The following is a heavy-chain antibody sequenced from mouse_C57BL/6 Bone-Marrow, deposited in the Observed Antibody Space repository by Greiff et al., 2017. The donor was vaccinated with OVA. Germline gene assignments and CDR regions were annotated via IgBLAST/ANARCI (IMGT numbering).Heavy chain of an antibody. CDR1: GYTFTSYG. CDR3: ARGVLRSPFAY. Sequence: QVQLQQSGAELARPGASVKLSCKASGYTFTSYGISWVKQRTGQGLEWIGEIYPRSGNTYYNEKFKGKATLTADKSSSPAYMELRILTSEDSAVYFCARGVLRSPFAYWGQGTLVTVSA. CDR2: IYPRSGNT. V-gene: IGHV1-81*01. D-gene: IGHD1-1*01. J-gene: IGHJ3*01.